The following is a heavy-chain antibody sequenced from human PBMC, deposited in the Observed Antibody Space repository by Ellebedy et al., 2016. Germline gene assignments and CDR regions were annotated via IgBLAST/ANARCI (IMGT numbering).Heavy chain of an antibody. V-gene: IGHV4-59*01. Sequence: SETLSLTCTVSGGSISSYYWSWIRQPPGKGLEWIGYIYYSGSTNYNPSLKSRVTISVDTSKDQFSLKLSSVTAADTAVYYCARTADGSGRGGTKDWFDPWGQGTLVTVSS. J-gene: IGHJ5*02. D-gene: IGHD3-10*01. CDR1: GGSISSYY. CDR3: ARTADGSGRGGTKDWFDP. CDR2: IYYSGST.